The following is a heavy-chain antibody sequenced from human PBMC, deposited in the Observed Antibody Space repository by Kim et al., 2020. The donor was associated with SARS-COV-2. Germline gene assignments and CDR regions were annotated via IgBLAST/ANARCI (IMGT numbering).Heavy chain of an antibody. V-gene: IGHV5-10-1*01. CDR2: IDPSDSYT. D-gene: IGHD3-10*01. CDR3: ARRDRLVRGAKPVAGPYGMDV. CDR1: GYSFTSYW. J-gene: IGHJ6*02. Sequence: GESLKISCKGSGYSFTSYWISWVRQMPGKGLEWMGRIDPSDSYTNYSPSFQGHVTISADKSISTAYLQWSSLKASDTAMYYCARRDRLVRGAKPVAGPYGMDVWGQGTTVTVSS.